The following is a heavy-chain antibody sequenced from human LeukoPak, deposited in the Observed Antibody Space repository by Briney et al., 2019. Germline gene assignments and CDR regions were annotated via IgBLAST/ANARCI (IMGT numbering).Heavy chain of an antibody. J-gene: IGHJ6*03. CDR2: IYYSGST. D-gene: IGHD3-10*01. CDR3: ARRSSEGYYYYYMDV. Sequence: SETLSLTCAVSGGSVSSGSYFWSWIRQPPGKGLEWIGYIYYSGSTNYNPSLKSRVTISVDTSKNQFSLRLSSVAAADTAVYYCARRSSEGYYYYYMDVWGKGTTVTVSS. CDR1: GGSVSSGSYF. V-gene: IGHV4-61*01.